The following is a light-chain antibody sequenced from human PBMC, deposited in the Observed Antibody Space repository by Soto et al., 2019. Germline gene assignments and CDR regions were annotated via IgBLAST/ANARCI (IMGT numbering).Light chain of an antibody. CDR2: DAS. CDR3: QQRFNWLT. CDR1: QSVGTY. V-gene: IGKV3-11*01. Sequence: EIVLTQSPAILSLSPGERATLSCRASQSVGTYLDWYQQKLGQAPRLLIYDASNRATGIPARFSGSGSGTDFSLPISSLEPEDFAVYYCQQRFNWLTFGGGTKVEL. J-gene: IGKJ4*01.